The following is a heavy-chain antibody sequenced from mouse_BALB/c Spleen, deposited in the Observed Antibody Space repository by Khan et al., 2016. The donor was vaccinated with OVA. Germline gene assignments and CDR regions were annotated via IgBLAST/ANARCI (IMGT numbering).Heavy chain of an antibody. Sequence: EVQLQESGPELVEPGASVKMSCKASGYTFSNYVIHWMKQKPGQGLEWIAYINPYNAGTRYNEKFKGKATLTSDISSTTASMELNSLTSEDSAVDYCAREASSGDFSLHYWGQGTLGTVSA. CDR1: GYTFSNYV. J-gene: IGHJ3*01. CDR3: AREASSGDFSLHY. CDR2: INPYNAGT. V-gene: IGHV1S136*01. D-gene: IGHD3-3*01.